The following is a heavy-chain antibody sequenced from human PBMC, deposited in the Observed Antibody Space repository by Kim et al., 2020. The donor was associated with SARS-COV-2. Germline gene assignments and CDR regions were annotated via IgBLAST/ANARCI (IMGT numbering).Heavy chain of an antibody. Sequence: ASVKVSCKASGYTFTGYYMHWVRQAPGQGLEWMGWINPNSGGTNYAQQFQGRVTMTRDTSISTAYMELSRLRSDDTAVYYCAREAVVVPAVTGWFDPWGQGTLVTVSS. J-gene: IGHJ5*02. CDR1: GYTFTGYY. CDR2: INPNSGGT. V-gene: IGHV1-2*02. CDR3: AREAVVVPAVTGWFDP. D-gene: IGHD2-2*01.